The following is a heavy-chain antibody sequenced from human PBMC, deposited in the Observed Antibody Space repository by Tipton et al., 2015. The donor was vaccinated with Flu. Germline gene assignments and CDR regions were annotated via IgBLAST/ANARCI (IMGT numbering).Heavy chain of an antibody. CDR3: ARLSYYDVDLKNFYFDY. V-gene: IGHV4-39*01. J-gene: IGHJ4*02. CDR2: MYPSGTT. Sequence: TLSLTCAVSSGSIRSTNYFCAWIRQPPGKRQELIGSMYPSGTTYYNPPLKSRVTISVDTPKTHFSLKLRSVTAADTAVYYCARLSYYDVDLKNFYFDYWGQGALVTVSS. D-gene: IGHD3-10*02. CDR1: SGSIRSTNYF.